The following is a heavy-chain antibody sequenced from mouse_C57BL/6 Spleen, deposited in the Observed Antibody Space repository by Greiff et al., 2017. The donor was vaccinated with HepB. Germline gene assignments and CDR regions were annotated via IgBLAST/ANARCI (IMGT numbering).Heavy chain of an antibody. CDR1: GYTFTNYW. CDR3: ARDGYDGGYYAMDY. CDR2: IYPGGGYT. V-gene: IGHV1-63*01. J-gene: IGHJ4*01. D-gene: IGHD2-2*01. Sequence: VQLQQSGAELVRPGTSVKMSCKASGYTFTNYWIGWAKQRPGHGLEWIGDIYPGGGYTNYNEKFKGKATLTADKSSSTAYIQFSSLTFEDSAIYYCARDGYDGGYYAMDYGGQGTSVTVSS.